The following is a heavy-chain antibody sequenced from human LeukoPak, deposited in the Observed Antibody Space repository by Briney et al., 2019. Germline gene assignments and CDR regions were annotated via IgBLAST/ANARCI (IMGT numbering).Heavy chain of an antibody. CDR3: ARDLVTVTKGFDI. CDR1: ADSFSSHY. Sequence: PSETLSLTCAVSADSFSSHYWTWIRQPPGKGLEWIGYISYIGSTNYNPSLKSRVTISIDTSKNQFSLKLSSVTAADTAVYYCARDLVTVTKGFDIWGQGTMVSVPS. J-gene: IGHJ3*02. CDR2: ISYIGST. V-gene: IGHV4-59*11. D-gene: IGHD4-17*01.